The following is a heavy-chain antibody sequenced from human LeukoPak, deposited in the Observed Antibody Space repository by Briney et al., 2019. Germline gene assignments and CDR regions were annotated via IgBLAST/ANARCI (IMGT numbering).Heavy chain of an antibody. J-gene: IGHJ4*02. CDR2: ISGSGVST. V-gene: IGHV3-23*01. D-gene: IGHD3-16*01. CDR1: GFSFSSYA. CDR3: AKDLNSLLITFGGPSGQFEFDY. Sequence: GGSLRLSCAVSGFSFSSYATSWVRQAPGKGLEWVSAISGSGVSTYYADSVKGRFTISRDISKNTPYLQMNSLRVEDTAVYYCAKDLNSLLITFGGPSGQFEFDYWGQGALVTVSS.